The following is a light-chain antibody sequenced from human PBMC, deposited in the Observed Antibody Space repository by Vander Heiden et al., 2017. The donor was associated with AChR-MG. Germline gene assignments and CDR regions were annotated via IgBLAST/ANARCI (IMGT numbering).Light chain of an antibody. CDR3: MQALKTRNT. CDR2: WGS. J-gene: IGKJ2*01. V-gene: IGKV2-28*01. CDR1: QRLLHSNGNNY. Sequence: IVLTPSPLSLPVTPGEPASRSCRSSQRLLHSNGNNYLDWYRQKPGQSPQLLIYWGSNRASGVPDRFSGSGSGTDFTLKISRVEAEDFGVYYCMQALKTRNTFGQGTKLEIK.